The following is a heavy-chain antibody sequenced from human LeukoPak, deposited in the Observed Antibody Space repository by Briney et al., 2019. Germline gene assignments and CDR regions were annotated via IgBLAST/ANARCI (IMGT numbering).Heavy chain of an antibody. V-gene: IGHV4-39*01. J-gene: IGHJ3*02. Sequence: PSETLSLTCTVSGGSISSSSYYWGWIRQPPGKGLEWIGEINHSGSTNYNPSLKSRVTISVDTSKNQFSLMLSSVTAADTAVYYCARHRQQLLSYAFDIWGQGTMVTVSS. CDR3: ARHRQQLLSYAFDI. CDR1: GGSISSSSYY. D-gene: IGHD6-13*01. CDR2: INHSGST.